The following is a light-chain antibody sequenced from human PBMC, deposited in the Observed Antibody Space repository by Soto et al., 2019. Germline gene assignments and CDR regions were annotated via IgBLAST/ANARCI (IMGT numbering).Light chain of an antibody. V-gene: IGLV1-40*01. CDR2: ATN. J-gene: IGLJ1*01. CDR3: LSYDSSLRGFV. CDR1: SSNLGAGFD. Sequence: QSVLTQPPSVSGAPGQRATISCTGSSSNLGAGFDVHWYQQFPGTAPKLLIYATNSRPSGVPERFSGSKSGTSASLAVTGLLAEDEADYFCLSYDSSLRGFVFGTGTKLTVL.